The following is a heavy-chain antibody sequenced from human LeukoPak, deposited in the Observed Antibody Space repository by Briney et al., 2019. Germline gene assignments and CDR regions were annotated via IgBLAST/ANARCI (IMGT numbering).Heavy chain of an antibody. CDR2: ISSSGSYI. V-gene: IGHV3-21*01. Sequence: GGSLRLSCAASGFTFSSYSMNWVRQAPGKGLEWVSSISSSGSYIYYADSVKGRFTISRDNAKNSLYLQMNSLRAEDTAVYYCARSPYYYDSSGYYVDWGQGTLVTVSS. D-gene: IGHD3-22*01. CDR1: GFTFSSYS. CDR3: ARSPYYYDSSGYYVD. J-gene: IGHJ4*02.